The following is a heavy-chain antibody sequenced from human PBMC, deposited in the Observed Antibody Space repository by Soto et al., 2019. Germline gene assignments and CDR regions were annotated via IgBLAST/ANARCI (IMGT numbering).Heavy chain of an antibody. V-gene: IGHV1-18*01. Sequence: ASVKVSCKASGYTFSTSGMSWLRQAPGQGLEWMGWISTYNGDTNDAPKFQDRVTMTSDTSTSTVYMELSSVTAEDTAVYYCARAGCDGGRCYTLVGLRYGMDVWGQGTTVTVSS. CDR1: GYTFSTSG. D-gene: IGHD2-15*01. CDR3: ARAGCDGGRCYTLVGLRYGMDV. CDR2: ISTYNGDT. J-gene: IGHJ6*02.